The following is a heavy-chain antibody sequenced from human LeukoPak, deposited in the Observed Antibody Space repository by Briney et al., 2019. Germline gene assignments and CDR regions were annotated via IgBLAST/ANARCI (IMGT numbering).Heavy chain of an antibody. CDR2: VNRGGFT. CDR3: ARGVVFRQSSPYFDH. V-gene: IGHV4-34*01. Sequence: SETLSLTCAVYGGSFSGYSWNWIRQSPGKGLEWTGEVNRGGFTNYNPSLKSRVSISGDTSKQQFSLKLTSVTAADTAVYYCARGVVFRQSSPYFDHWGQGTLVTVSS. CDR1: GGSFSGYS. J-gene: IGHJ4*02. D-gene: IGHD2-8*02.